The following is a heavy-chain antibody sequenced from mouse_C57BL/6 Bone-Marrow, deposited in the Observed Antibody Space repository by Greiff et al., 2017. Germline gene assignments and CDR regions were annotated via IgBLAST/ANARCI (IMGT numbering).Heavy chain of an antibody. CDR1: GFNITDDY. V-gene: IGHV14-4*01. Sequence: EVQLQQSGAELVRPGASVTLSCTASGFNITDDYMHWVKQRPEQGLEWIGWIDPENGDTEYASKFQGKATITADTSSNTAYRHLSSLTSEDTAVYYCTTGGSSYNLYFDGGGTGTTVTVSS. D-gene: IGHD1-1*01. CDR2: IDPENGDT. J-gene: IGHJ1*03. CDR3: TTGGSSYNLYFDG.